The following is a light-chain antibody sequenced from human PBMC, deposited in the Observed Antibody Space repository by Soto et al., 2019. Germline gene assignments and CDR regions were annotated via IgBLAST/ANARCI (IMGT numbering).Light chain of an antibody. CDR2: DAS. CDR3: QQYNNYATWT. Sequence: DIQMTQSPSTLSASVGDRVTITCWASQSISVWLAWYQQKPGKAPKVLIWDASSLQRGVPSRFSGSGSGTEFTLTISSLQPDDFATYYCQQYNNYATWTFGQGTKVEIK. CDR1: QSISVW. J-gene: IGKJ1*01. V-gene: IGKV1-5*01.